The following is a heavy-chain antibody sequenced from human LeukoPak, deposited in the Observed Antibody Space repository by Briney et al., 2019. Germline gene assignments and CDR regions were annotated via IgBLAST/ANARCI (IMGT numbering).Heavy chain of an antibody. CDR1: GGSVSSGSYY. D-gene: IGHD5-24*01. J-gene: IGHJ6*02. CDR3: AREKVEMATIFYYYGMDV. V-gene: IGHV4-61*01. Sequence: SETLSLTCTVSGGSVSSGSYYWSWIRQPPGEGLEWIGYIYYSGSTNYNPSLKSRVTISVDTSKNQFSLKLSSVTAADTAVYYCAREKVEMATIFYYYGMDVWGQGTTVTVSS. CDR2: IYYSGST.